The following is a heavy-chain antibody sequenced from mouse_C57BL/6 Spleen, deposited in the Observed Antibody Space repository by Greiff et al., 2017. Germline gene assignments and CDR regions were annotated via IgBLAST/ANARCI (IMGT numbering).Heavy chain of an antibody. Sequence: VQLQQSGAELVKPGASVKLSCTASGFNIKDYYMHWVKQRTEQGLEWIGRIDPEDGETKYATKFQGKATITADTSSNTAYLQLSSLTSEDTAVYYCARRGAMDYWGQGTSVTVSS. CDR1: GFNIKDYY. CDR3: ARRGAMDY. J-gene: IGHJ4*01. CDR2: IDPEDGET. V-gene: IGHV14-2*01.